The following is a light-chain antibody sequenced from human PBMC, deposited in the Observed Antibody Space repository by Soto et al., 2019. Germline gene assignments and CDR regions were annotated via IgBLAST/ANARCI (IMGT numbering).Light chain of an antibody. V-gene: IGKV3-20*01. CDR3: QQYGSSPRT. CDR1: QSVSSSH. Sequence: EIVLTQSPGTLSLSPGERATLSCRASQSVSSSHLAWYQQKPGQAPRLIIYGASSRATGIPDRFSGRGSGTDFTLTIRRLEPEDFAVYYCQQYGSSPRTFGGGTKVEI. CDR2: GAS. J-gene: IGKJ4*01.